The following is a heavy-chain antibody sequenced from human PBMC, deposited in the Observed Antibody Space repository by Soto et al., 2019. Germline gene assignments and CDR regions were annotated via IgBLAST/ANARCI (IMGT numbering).Heavy chain of an antibody. V-gene: IGHV1-69*02. CDR1: GGTFNFYS. J-gene: IGHJ4*02. CDR3: ATNYGSGSAHFDY. CDR2: VIPMVGRS. Sequence: QVQLVQSGAEVKKPGASVKVSCTASGGTFNFYSISWVRQAPGQGLEWVGRVIPMVGRSEYAQKFRGRVTITADKSTSTAYMNLRSLRSEDTAVYDCATNYGSGSAHFDYWGQGTQVTVSS. D-gene: IGHD3-10*01.